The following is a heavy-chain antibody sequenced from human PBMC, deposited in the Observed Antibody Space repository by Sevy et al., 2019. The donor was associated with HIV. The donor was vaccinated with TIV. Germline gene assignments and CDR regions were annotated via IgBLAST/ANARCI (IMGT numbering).Heavy chain of an antibody. CDR3: ARKYHDTSGYPRYSMDV. J-gene: IGHJ6*02. CDR1: GFTFSTYA. D-gene: IGHD3-22*01. CDR2: ISGGGGNT. V-gene: IGHV3-64*01. Sequence: GGSLRLSCAASGFTFSTYAMYWVRQAPGKGLEYVSAISGGGGNTYYGTSGKGRFTVSRENAKNTLYLQMGILRAEDMVVYFCARKYHDTSGYPRYSMDVWGQGTTVTVSS.